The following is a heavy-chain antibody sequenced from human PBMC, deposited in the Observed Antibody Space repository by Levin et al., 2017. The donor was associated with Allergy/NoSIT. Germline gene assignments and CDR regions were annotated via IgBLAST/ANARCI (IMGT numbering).Heavy chain of an antibody. CDR3: ARIAAAGPYNWFDP. V-gene: IGHV2-70*04. Sequence: SGPTLVKPTQTLTLTCTFSGFSLSTSGMRVSWIRQPPGKALEWLARIDWDDDKFYSTSLKTRLTISKDTSKNQVVLTMTNMDPVDTATYYCARIAAAGPYNWFDPWGQGTLVTVSS. CDR2: IDWDDDK. J-gene: IGHJ5*02. CDR1: GFSLSTSGMR. D-gene: IGHD6-13*01.